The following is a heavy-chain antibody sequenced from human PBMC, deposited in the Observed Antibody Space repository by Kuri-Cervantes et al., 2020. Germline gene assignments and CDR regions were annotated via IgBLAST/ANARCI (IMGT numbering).Heavy chain of an antibody. CDR1: GYTFTGYY. CDR2: INPNSGGT. D-gene: IGHD6-13*01. CDR3: ARDRVRSSSYYFGY. J-gene: IGHJ4*02. V-gene: IGHV1-2*02. Sequence: ASVKVSCKASGYTFTGYYMHWVRQAPGQGLEWMGWINPNSGGTNYAQKFQGRVTMTRDTSISTAYMELSRLRSDDTAVYFCARDRVRSSSYYFGYWGQGTLVTVSS.